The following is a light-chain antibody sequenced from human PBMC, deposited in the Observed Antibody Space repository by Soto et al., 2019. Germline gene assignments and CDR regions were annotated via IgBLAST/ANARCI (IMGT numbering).Light chain of an antibody. Sequence: ERVLTQSPGTLSLSQGERATLSCRASQSVTSSYLACYQQKPGQSPRLLIYGASSRATGIPDRFSGSGSGTDFTLTISRLEPEDFAVYYCQQYGSSPPLSFGGGTKVDIK. V-gene: IGKV3-20*01. CDR3: QQYGSSPPLS. CDR2: GAS. CDR1: QSVTSSY. J-gene: IGKJ4*01.